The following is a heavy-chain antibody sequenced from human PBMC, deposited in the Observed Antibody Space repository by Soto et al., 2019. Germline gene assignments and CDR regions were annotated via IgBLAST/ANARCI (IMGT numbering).Heavy chain of an antibody. J-gene: IGHJ2*01. V-gene: IGHV3-21*01. Sequence: EVQLVESGGGLVKPGGSLRLSCAASGFTFSSYSMNWVRQAPGQGLAWVSSISSSSSYIYYADSVKGRFTSSRENANNSLYLQMDSLRAEDTAVYYWARDRPGNKGRYFDLWGRGTLVTVSS. CDR1: GFTFSSYS. CDR3: ARDRPGNKGRYFDL. CDR2: ISSSSSYI.